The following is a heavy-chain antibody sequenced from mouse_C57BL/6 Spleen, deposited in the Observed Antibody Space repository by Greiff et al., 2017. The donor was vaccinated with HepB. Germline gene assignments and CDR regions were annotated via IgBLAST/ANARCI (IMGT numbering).Heavy chain of an antibody. CDR3: ARQGGYSNYDYFDY. Sequence: EVQLVESGGDLVKPGGSLKLSCAASGFTFSSYGMSWVRQTPDKRLEWVATISSGGSYTYYPDSVKGRFTISRDNAKNTLYLQMSSLKSEDTAMYYRARQGGYSNYDYFDYWGQGTTLTVSS. CDR2: ISSGGSYT. CDR1: GFTFSSYG. D-gene: IGHD2-5*01. V-gene: IGHV5-6*01. J-gene: IGHJ2*01.